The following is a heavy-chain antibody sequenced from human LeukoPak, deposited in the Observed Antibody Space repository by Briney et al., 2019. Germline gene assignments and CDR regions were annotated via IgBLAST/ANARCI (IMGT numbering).Heavy chain of an antibody. CDR3: ARDVVVSLGREAARPTNRLRYYYYGMDV. J-gene: IGHJ6*02. D-gene: IGHD6-6*01. V-gene: IGHV3-7*01. Sequence: QSGGSLRLSCAASGFTFSSYWMSWVRQAPGKGLEWVANIKQDGSEKYYVDSVKGRFTISRDNAKNSLYLQMNSLRAEDTAVYYCARDVVVSLGREAARPTNRLRYYYYGMDVWGQGTTVTVSS. CDR2: IKQDGSEK. CDR1: GFTFSSYW.